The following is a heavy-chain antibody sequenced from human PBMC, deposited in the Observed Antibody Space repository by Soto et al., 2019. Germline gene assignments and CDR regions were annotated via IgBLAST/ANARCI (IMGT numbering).Heavy chain of an antibody. Sequence: QVQLQQWGAGLLKPSETLSLTCAVYGGSFSGYYWSWIRQPAGKGLEWIGRIYTSGSTNYNPSLKSRVTMSVDTSKNQFSLKLSSVTAADTAVYYCARGLLLWFGDDYGMDVWGQGTTVTVSS. CDR1: GGSFSGYY. V-gene: IGHV4-59*10. J-gene: IGHJ6*02. D-gene: IGHD3-10*01. CDR3: ARGLLLWFGDDYGMDV. CDR2: IYTSGST.